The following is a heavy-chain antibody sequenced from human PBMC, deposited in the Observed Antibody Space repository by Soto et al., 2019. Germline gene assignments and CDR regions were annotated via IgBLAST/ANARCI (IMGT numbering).Heavy chain of an antibody. Sequence: EVQLLESGGGLVQPGGSLRLSCAASGFTFNSYAMSWVRQAPGKGLEWVSAISGSGGSTYYADSVKGRFTISRDNSKNTLYLQMNSLRAEDTAVYYCAKYYYDSSGYYYDYWGQGTLVTVSS. J-gene: IGHJ4*02. CDR2: ISGSGGST. CDR1: GFTFNSYA. V-gene: IGHV3-23*01. D-gene: IGHD3-22*01. CDR3: AKYYYDSSGYYYDY.